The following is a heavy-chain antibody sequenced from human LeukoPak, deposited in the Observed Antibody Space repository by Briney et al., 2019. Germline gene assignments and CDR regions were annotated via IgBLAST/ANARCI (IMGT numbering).Heavy chain of an antibody. CDR3: ARVYGSGSYYLHFDY. D-gene: IGHD3-10*01. CDR2: INPNSGGT. Sequence: ASVKVSCKASGYTFTGYYMHWVRQAPGQGLEWMGRINPNSGGTNYAQKFQGRVTMTRDTSISTAYMELRSLRSDDTAVYYCARVYGSGSYYLHFDYWGQGTLVTVSS. J-gene: IGHJ4*02. CDR1: GYTFTGYY. V-gene: IGHV1-2*06.